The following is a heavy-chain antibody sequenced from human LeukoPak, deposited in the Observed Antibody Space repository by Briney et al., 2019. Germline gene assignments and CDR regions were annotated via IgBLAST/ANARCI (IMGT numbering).Heavy chain of an antibody. CDR1: GGSISSYY. J-gene: IGHJ6*02. Sequence: SETLSLTCAVSGGSISSYYWNWIRQPAGKGLEWIGRLYTSGNTNYNPSLKSRVAMSVDTSKNHFSLNLTSVTAADTAVYFCARGGKYQAGMDVWGQGTTVTVSS. V-gene: IGHV4-4*07. CDR2: LYTSGNT. D-gene: IGHD2-2*01. CDR3: ARGGKYQAGMDV.